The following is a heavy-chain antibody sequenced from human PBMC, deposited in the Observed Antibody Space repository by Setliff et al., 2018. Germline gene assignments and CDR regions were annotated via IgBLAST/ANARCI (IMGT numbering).Heavy chain of an antibody. J-gene: IGHJ4*02. V-gene: IGHV4-39*01. CDR2: IHYRGTT. CDR3: ARTGTYRYFDY. CDR1: GASITSEAYY. Sequence: PSETLSLTCIVSGASITSEAYYWAWIRRPPGKGLEWIGRIHYRGTTYSNASLASRLTISVDTAKNQFSLKLTSVTAADTAVYYCARTGTYRYFDYWGQGTRVTVSS. D-gene: IGHD1-1*01.